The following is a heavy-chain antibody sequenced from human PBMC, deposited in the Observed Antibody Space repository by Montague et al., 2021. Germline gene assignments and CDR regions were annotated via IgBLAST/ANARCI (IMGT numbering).Heavy chain of an antibody. CDR3: AKRDSSGLHYFDY. J-gene: IGHJ4*02. V-gene: IGHV3-23*01. CDR2: IVGNGGNT. D-gene: IGHD6-19*01. Sequence: YRSLSWAASGFTFSSYAMTWVRQAPGKGLEWVSLIVGNGGNTFYADSVKGRFTISRDNSKNTLYLQMNSLRADDTAAYYCAKRDSSGLHYFDYWGQGTLVTVSS. CDR1: GFTFSSYA.